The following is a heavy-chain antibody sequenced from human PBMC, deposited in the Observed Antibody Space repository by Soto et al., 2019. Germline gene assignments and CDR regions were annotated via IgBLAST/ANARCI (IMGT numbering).Heavy chain of an antibody. V-gene: IGHV3-15*07. CDR2: IKSKTDGETT. J-gene: IGHJ4*02. D-gene: IGHD2-8*01. CDR3: STGSALRMVYARYYFDY. CDR1: GFTFSNTW. Sequence: EVQLVESGGGLVKPGGSLRLSCAASGFTFSNTWMHWVRKAPGKGLEWVGRIKSKTDGETTDYAAPVKGRFSLSRDDSKNTLYLQMNSLKTEGTAVYYCSTGSALRMVYARYYFDYWGQGARVTVSS.